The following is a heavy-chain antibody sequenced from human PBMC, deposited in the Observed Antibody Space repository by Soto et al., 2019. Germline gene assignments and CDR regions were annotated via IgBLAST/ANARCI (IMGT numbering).Heavy chain of an antibody. CDR3: ARHPRFGELYWFDP. V-gene: IGHV4-59*08. CDR1: GGSISSYY. J-gene: IGHJ5*02. D-gene: IGHD3-10*01. CDR2: IYYSGST. Sequence: PSETRSLTCTVSGGSISSYYWSWIRQPPGKGLEWIGYIYYSGSTNYNPSLKSRVTISVDTSKNQFSLKLSSVTAADTAVYYCARHPRFGELYWFDPWGQGTLVTVSS.